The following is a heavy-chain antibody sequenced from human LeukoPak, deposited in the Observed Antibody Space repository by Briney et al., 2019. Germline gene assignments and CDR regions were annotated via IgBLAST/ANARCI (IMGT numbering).Heavy chain of an antibody. J-gene: IGHJ1*01. CDR3: AKESGYYSLAEYFQH. CDR2: IYSGGST. Sequence: PGGSLRLSCAASGFTVSSNYMSWVRQAPGKGLEWVSVIYSGGSTYYADSVKGRFTISRDNSKNTLYLQMNSLRAEDTAVYYCAKESGYYSLAEYFQHWGQGTLVTVSS. D-gene: IGHD3-22*01. V-gene: IGHV3-53*01. CDR1: GFTVSSNY.